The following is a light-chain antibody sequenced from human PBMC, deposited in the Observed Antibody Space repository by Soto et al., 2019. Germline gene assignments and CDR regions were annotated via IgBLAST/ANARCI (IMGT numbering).Light chain of an antibody. V-gene: IGKV3-20*01. CDR3: QQDGSSLLST. Sequence: EIVLTQSPGTLSLSPGERATLSCRARQSVSASNLAWYQQRPGQAPRLLIYGASSRATGIPDRFSGSGSGTEFTLTISRLEPEDFAVYYCQQDGSSLLSTFGPGTKLEIK. CDR2: GAS. CDR1: QSVSASN. J-gene: IGKJ2*01.